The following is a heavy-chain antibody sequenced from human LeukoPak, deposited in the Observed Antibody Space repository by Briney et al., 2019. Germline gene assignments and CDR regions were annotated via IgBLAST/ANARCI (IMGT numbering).Heavy chain of an antibody. CDR1: GFTLSTYW. CDR3: ATRTGGWFPY. J-gene: IGHJ4*02. Sequence: GGSLILSCAASGFTLSTYWMSWVRQAPGEGLEWVANINQDGSEKYYVDSVKGRFTISRDNAKNSLYLQMNSLKAEDTAVYYCATRTGGWFPYWGQGTLVTVSS. V-gene: IGHV3-7*01. CDR2: INQDGSEK. D-gene: IGHD6-19*01.